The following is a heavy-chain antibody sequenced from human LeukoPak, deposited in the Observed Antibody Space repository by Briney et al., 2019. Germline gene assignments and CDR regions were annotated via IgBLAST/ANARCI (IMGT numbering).Heavy chain of an antibody. CDR1: GDSIGGYY. Sequence: SETLSLTCTVSGDSIGGYYWSWVRQPPGKGLEWIGYIYKSGSSSYNPSLKSRVTMSVDASKNQFSLKLSSVTAADTAVYYCARGRSSGYYDAFDFWGQGTMVTVSS. D-gene: IGHD3-22*01. J-gene: IGHJ3*01. CDR3: ARGRSSGYYDAFDF. V-gene: IGHV4-59*01. CDR2: IYKSGSS.